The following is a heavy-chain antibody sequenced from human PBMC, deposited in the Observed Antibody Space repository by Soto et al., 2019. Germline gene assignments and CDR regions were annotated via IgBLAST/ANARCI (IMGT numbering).Heavy chain of an antibody. Sequence: SQTLSLTCAISGDSVSSNSAAWNWIRQSPSRGLEWLGRTYYRSKWYNDYAVSVKSRITIKPDTSKNQFSLQLNSVTPEDTAVYYCASSLVIFPGMDVWGQGTTVTVSS. J-gene: IGHJ6*02. CDR2: TYYRSKWYN. CDR3: ASSLVIFPGMDV. CDR1: GDSVSSNSAA. D-gene: IGHD6-6*01. V-gene: IGHV6-1*01.